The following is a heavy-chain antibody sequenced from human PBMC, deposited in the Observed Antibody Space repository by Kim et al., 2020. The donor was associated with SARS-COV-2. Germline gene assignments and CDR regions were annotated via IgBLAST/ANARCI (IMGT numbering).Heavy chain of an antibody. CDR3: ARPDSSGYYFIY. Sequence: SETLSLTCTVSGGSIGSSSYYWGWIRQPPGKGLEWIGSIYYSGSTYYNPSLKSRVTISVDTSKNQFSLKLSSVTAADTAVYYCARPDSSGYYFIYWGQGTLVTVSS. CDR2: IYYSGST. V-gene: IGHV4-39*01. D-gene: IGHD3-22*01. CDR1: GGSIGSSSYY. J-gene: IGHJ4*02.